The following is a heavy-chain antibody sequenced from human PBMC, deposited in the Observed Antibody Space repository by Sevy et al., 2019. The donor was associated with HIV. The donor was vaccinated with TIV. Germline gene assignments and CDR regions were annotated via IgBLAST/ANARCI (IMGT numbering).Heavy chain of an antibody. CDR1: GYTFRNYG. V-gene: IGHV1-18*01. D-gene: IGHD2-2*01. CDR2: ISAYTGDT. J-gene: IGHJ4*02. CDR3: ARDKPQGVVVLPGSMWGGIDY. Sequence: ASVKVSCGASGYTFRNYGISWVRQAPGQGLEWLGWISAYTGDTDFAQKVKARVTLTSDTSTNTAYLEVRSLRSDDTAVYYCARDKPQGVVVLPGSMWGGIDYWGQGTLVTVSS.